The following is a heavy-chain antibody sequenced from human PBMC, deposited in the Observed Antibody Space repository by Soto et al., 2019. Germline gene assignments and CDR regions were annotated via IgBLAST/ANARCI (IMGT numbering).Heavy chain of an antibody. J-gene: IGHJ6*02. V-gene: IGHV3-33*01. CDR2: IWYDGSNK. Sequence: APGKGLEWVAVIWYDGSNKYYADSVKGRFTISRDNSKNTLYLQMNSLRAEDTAVYYCARDRIVVVPAATKYYYYYYGMDVWGQGTTVTVSS. CDR3: ARDRIVVVPAATKYYYYYYGMDV. D-gene: IGHD2-2*01.